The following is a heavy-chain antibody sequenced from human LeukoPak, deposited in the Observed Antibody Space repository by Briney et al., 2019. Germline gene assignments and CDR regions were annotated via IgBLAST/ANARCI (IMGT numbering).Heavy chain of an antibody. CDR3: ITRYQLGGNYYEY. V-gene: IGHV3-73*01. D-gene: IGHD1-26*01. Sequence: GGSLKLSCAASGLTFSGSAMHWVRQASGKGLEWVGRIRSKANNYATAYAASVKGRFTISRDDSKNTAYLQMNSPKTEDTAVYYCITRYQLGGNYYEYWGQGALVTVSS. CDR1: GLTFSGSA. J-gene: IGHJ4*02. CDR2: IRSKANNYAT.